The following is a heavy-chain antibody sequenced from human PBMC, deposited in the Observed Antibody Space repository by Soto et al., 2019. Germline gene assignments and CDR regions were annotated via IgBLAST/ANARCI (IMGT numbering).Heavy chain of an antibody. D-gene: IGHD2-21*01. CDR1: GFSFDNAW. Sequence: EVQLVGSGGGLVKPGESVRLSCAASGFSFDNAWMNWVRQAPGKGLEWVGRIQSKTYGETTDYAAPVKGRFTISRDDSKNTLYLQMNSLKAEDSAVYYCTSGLIVVVAASRIAGYWGQGTLVTVSS. CDR3: TSGLIVVVAASRIAGY. CDR2: IQSKTYGETT. V-gene: IGHV3-15*07. J-gene: IGHJ4*02.